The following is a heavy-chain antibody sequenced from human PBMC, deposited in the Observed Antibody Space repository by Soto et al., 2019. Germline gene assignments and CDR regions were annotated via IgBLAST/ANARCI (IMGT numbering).Heavy chain of an antibody. V-gene: IGHV3-11*01. CDR1: GFTFSDYN. J-gene: IGHJ6*02. CDR2: ISYSASTV. CDR3: ARDSRRGHV. Sequence: QVQLVESGGALVKPGESLRLSCAASGFTFSDYNMGWIRQAPGKGLERISYISYSASTVYYADSVKGRFTISRDNAKNSLFLQMNSLRAEDTAVYYCARDSRRGHVWGQGTTVNVSS. D-gene: IGHD3-10*01.